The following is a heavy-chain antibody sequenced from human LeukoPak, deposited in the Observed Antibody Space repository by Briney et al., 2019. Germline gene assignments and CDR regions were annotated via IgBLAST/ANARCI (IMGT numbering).Heavy chain of an antibody. D-gene: IGHD6-19*01. CDR1: GYTFTSYY. CDR3: ATPNSSGWLTFDY. Sequence: ASVKVSCKASGYTFTSYYMHWVRQAPGQGLEWMGIINPSGGSTSYAQKFQGRVTMTRDTSTSTVYMELSSLRSEDTAVYHCATPNSSGWLTFDYWGQGTLVTVSS. CDR2: INPSGGST. V-gene: IGHV1-46*01. J-gene: IGHJ4*02.